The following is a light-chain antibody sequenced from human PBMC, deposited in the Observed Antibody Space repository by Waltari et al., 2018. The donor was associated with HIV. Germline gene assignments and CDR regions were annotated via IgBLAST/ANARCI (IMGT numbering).Light chain of an antibody. Sequence: QSVLTQPPSVSGPPGQRVPTPLNGDTPTLRAAQGVHCNHYLPATGPKLVIFDETSRPSGVSDRFSGFRSGNSASLAIIALQAEDEAEYYCQSYASGRGGGTWVFGGGTTVTVL. J-gene: IGLJ3*02. CDR1: TPTLRAAQG. V-gene: IGLV1-40*01. CDR3: QSYASGRGGGTWV. CDR2: DET.